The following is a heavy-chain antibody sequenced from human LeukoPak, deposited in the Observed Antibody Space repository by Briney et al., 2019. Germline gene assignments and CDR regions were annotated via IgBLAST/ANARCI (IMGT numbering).Heavy chain of an antibody. CDR1: GYTFTGYY. J-gene: IGHJ4*02. CDR3: ARADGGNSGSRYFDY. Sequence: ASVKVSCKASGYTFTGYYMHWVRQAPGQGLEWMGWISAYNGNTNYAQKLQGRVTMTTDTSTSTAYMELRSLRSDDTAVYYCARADGGNSGSRYFDYWGQGTLVTVSS. CDR2: ISAYNGNT. D-gene: IGHD4-23*01. V-gene: IGHV1-18*04.